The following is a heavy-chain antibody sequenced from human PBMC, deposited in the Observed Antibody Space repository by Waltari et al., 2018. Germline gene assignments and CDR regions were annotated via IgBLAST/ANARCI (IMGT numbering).Heavy chain of an antibody. CDR1: EYPFRNHY. D-gene: IGHD4-4*01. CDR3: ARGLSTVTTWDY. CDR2: IYPGGYST. V-gene: IGHV1-46*01. Sequence: QLQLLQSGAGVRNPGASVKICCEPCEYPFRNHYIHWVRQAPGQGLEWTGMIYPGGYSTNYAQKFQGRLTVTRDTSTNTVYMELSSLTSEDTAVYYCARGLSTVTTWDYWGQGTLVTVSS. J-gene: IGHJ4*02.